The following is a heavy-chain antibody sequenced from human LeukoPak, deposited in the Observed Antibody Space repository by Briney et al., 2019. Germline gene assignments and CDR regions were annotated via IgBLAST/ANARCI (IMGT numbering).Heavy chain of an antibody. CDR1: GYTFTSYY. D-gene: IGHD3-22*01. CDR3: ARVNYYYDSSGYYHNYFDY. V-gene: IGHV1-46*01. Sequence: ASVKVSCKASGYTFTSYYMHWVRQAPGQGLEWMGRINPSGGSTSYAQKFQGRVTMTRDTSTSTVYMELSSLRSEDTAVYYCARVNYYYDSSGYYHNYFDYWGQGTLVTVSS. CDR2: INPSGGST. J-gene: IGHJ4*02.